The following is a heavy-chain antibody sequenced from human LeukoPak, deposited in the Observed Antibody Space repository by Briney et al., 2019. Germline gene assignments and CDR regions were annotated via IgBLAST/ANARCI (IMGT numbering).Heavy chain of an antibody. V-gene: IGHV3-48*01. D-gene: IGHD3-16*02. CDR1: GFTFSSYS. CDR2: ISSSSSTI. J-gene: IGHJ4*02. Sequence: GGSLRLSCAASGFTFSSYSMNWVRQAPGKGLEWVSYISSSSSTIYYADSVKGRFTISRDNAKNSLYLQMNSLRAEDTAVYYCAKTLYTRDLGEVFDYWGQGTLVTVSS. CDR3: AKTLYTRDLGEVFDY.